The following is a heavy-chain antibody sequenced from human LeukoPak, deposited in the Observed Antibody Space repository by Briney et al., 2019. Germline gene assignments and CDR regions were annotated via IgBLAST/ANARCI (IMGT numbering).Heavy chain of an antibody. J-gene: IGHJ4*02. D-gene: IGHD3-16*01. CDR1: GFTFSSYW. Sequence: PGGSLRLSCAASGFTFSSYWMHWVRQAPGKGLVWVSRINSDGSSTSYADSVKGRFTISRDNAKNTLYLQMNSLRAEDTAVYYCATQRGVGGPFDYWGQGTLVTVSS. CDR3: ATQRGVGGPFDY. CDR2: INSDGSST. V-gene: IGHV3-74*01.